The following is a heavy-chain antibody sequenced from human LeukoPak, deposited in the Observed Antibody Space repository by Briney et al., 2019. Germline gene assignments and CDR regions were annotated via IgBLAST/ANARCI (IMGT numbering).Heavy chain of an antibody. D-gene: IGHD3-10*01. V-gene: IGHV1-18*01. CDR2: ISAYNGNT. CDR1: GYTFTSYG. J-gene: IGHJ4*02. Sequence: GASVTVSCKASGYTFTSYGISWVRQAPEQGYEWLGWISAYNGNTNYAQKLQGRVTMTTDTSAGTAYMELGSLRSDDAAVYYCARDRHYYGSGSSYYFDYWGQGTLVTVSS. CDR3: ARDRHYYGSGSSYYFDY.